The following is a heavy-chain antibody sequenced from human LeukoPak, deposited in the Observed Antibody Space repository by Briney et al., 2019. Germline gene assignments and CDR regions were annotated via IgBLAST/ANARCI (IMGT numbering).Heavy chain of an antibody. Sequence: PGGSLRLSCAGFPFPFTGYCSKSVRQAPGKGLEWVSYISSSSSTIYYADSVKGRFTISRDNAKNSLYLQMNSLRAEDTAVYYCATARFLCGPGYMDVWGKGTTVTVSS. CDR2: ISSSSSTI. J-gene: IGHJ6*03. CDR3: ATARFLCGPGYMDV. V-gene: IGHV3-48*01. D-gene: IGHD3-3*01. CDR1: PFPFTGYC.